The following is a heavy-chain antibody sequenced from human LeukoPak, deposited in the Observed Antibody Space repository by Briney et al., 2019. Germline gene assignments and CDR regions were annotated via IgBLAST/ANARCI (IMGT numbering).Heavy chain of an antibody. CDR3: ARWNYDSGSWVLDY. V-gene: IGHV3-7*05. CDR1: GFTVSSNY. Sequence: GGSLRLSCAPSGFTVSSNYMNWVRRAPGKGLEWVAKIKQDGGEKHYVDSVKGRFTISRDNAKNSLYLQMNSLRVEDTAMCHCARWNYDSGSWVLDYWGQGTLVTVSS. D-gene: IGHD3-10*01. J-gene: IGHJ4*02. CDR2: IKQDGGEK.